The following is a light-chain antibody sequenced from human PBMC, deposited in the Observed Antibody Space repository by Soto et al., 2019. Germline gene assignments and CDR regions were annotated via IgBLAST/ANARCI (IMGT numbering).Light chain of an antibody. CDR2: AAS. CDR3: QQYYSYPPT. CDR1: QGISSY. Sequence: AIRMTHSPSSLSASTGDRVTITCRARQGISSYLAWYQQKPGKAPKLLIYAASTLQSGVPSRFSGSGSGTDFTLTISCLQSEDFATYYCQQYYSYPPTFGQGTKVDIK. J-gene: IGKJ1*01. V-gene: IGKV1-8*01.